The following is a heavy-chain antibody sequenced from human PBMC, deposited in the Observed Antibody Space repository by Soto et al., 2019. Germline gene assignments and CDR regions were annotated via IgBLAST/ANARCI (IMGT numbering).Heavy chain of an antibody. CDR2: ISLYSDGT. J-gene: IGHJ5*02. CDR1: GYTFSNYG. CDR3: ARVVPGAEAWFGP. V-gene: IGHV1-18*01. D-gene: IGHD2-2*01. Sequence: QVQLVQSGGEVKRPGASVKVSCKTSGYTFSNYGITWVRHAPGQPLEWLGWISLYSDGTNYAQKFQGRASMTTDTSPTTAYMALRSLRSDDTAVYYCARVVPGAEAWFGPWGQGPLVNVSS.